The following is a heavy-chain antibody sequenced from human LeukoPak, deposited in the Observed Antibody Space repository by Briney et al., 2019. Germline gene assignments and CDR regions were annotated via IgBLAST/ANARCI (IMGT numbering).Heavy chain of an antibody. V-gene: IGHV3-23*01. Sequence: SGGSLRLSCTASGFTFSSFAMSWVRQAPGKGLEWVSTISGSGGTTNYADSVKGRFTFSRDDSKNTLYLQMNSLRAEDTAVYYCAKDLPNCCDYNEGYSGQGTPFTVS. CDR1: GFTFSSFA. D-gene: IGHD4-11*01. CDR3: AKDLPNCCDYNEGY. CDR2: ISGSGGTT. J-gene: IGHJ4*02.